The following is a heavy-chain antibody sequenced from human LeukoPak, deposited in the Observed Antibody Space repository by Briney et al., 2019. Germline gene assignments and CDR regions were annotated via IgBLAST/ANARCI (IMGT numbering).Heavy chain of an antibody. Sequence: PGGSLRLSCAASGFTFSSYGMHWVRQAPGKGLEWVAVIWYDGSNKYYADSVKGRFTISRDNAENTLYLQMNSLRVEDTAVYYCVRSAFHAGSGNYYDYWGQGTLVTVFS. CDR2: IWYDGSNK. CDR3: VRSAFHAGSGNYYDY. D-gene: IGHD3-22*01. CDR1: GFTFSSYG. V-gene: IGHV3-33*03. J-gene: IGHJ4*02.